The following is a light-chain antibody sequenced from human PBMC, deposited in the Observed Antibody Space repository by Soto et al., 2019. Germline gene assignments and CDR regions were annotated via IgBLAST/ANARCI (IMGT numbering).Light chain of an antibody. V-gene: IGKV3D-15*01. CDR3: QQYNNWPPYT. CDR2: AAS. J-gene: IGKJ2*01. Sequence: ETVMTQSPATLSVSPGERATRSCRASQSVSSNLAWYQQKPGQAPRLLIYAASTRATGIPARFSGSGSGTEFTLTISSLQSEDFAVYFCQQYNNWPPYTFGQGTKVDIK. CDR1: QSVSSN.